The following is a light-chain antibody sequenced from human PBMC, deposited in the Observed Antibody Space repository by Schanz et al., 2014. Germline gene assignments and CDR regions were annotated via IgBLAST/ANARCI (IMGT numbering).Light chain of an antibody. J-gene: IGKJ2*01. CDR3: QQYGNSPPFT. CDR1: QSVSTN. V-gene: IGKV3-20*01. Sequence: TQSPVTLSVSPGERATLSCRASQSVSTNLAWYQQRPGQAPRLLIYDASARATGIPDRFSGSGSGTDFTLTISRLEPEDFAVYYCQQYGNSPPFTFGQGTRLEIK. CDR2: DAS.